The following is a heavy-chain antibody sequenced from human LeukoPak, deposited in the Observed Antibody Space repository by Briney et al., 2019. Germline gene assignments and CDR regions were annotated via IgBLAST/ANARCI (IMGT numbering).Heavy chain of an antibody. V-gene: IGHV1-2*02. D-gene: IGHD2-2*01. J-gene: IGHJ4*02. Sequence: ASVKVSCKASGYTFTGYYMHWVRQAPGQGLEWMGWINPNSGGTNYAQKFQGRVTMTRDTSISTAYMELSRLRSDDTAVYYCARAWIMDKVPAGYWGQGTLVTVSS. CDR1: GYTFTGYY. CDR3: ARAWIMDKVPAGY. CDR2: INPNSGGT.